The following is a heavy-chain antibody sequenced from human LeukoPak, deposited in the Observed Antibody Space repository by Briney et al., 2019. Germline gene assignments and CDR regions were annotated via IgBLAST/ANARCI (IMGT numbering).Heavy chain of an antibody. Sequence: GGSLRLSCAASGFTVSSNHMSWVRQAPGKGLEWVSVIYSGGSTYYADSVKGRFTISRDNSKNTLYLQMNSLRAEDTAVYYCARNYEDLFGVVIIPAFDYWGQGTLVTVPS. J-gene: IGHJ4*02. CDR1: GFTVSSNH. CDR2: IYSGGST. CDR3: ARNYEDLFGVVIIPAFDY. D-gene: IGHD3-3*01. V-gene: IGHV3-53*01.